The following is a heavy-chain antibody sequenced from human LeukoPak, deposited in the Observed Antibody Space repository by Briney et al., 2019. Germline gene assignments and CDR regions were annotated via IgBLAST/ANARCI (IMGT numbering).Heavy chain of an antibody. CDR1: GYTFTSYY. V-gene: IGHV1-46*01. CDR2: INPSGGST. Sequence: ASVKVSCKASGYTFTSYYMHWVRQAPGQGLEWMGIINPSGGSTSYAQKFQGRVTMTRGTSTSTVYMELSSLRSEDTAVYYCARDSSSVMIPEYYFDYWGQGTLVTVSS. D-gene: IGHD2-21*01. CDR3: ARDSSSVMIPEYYFDY. J-gene: IGHJ4*02.